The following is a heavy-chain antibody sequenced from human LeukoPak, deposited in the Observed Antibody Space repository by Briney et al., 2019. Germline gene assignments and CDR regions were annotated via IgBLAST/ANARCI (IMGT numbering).Heavy chain of an antibody. Sequence: PSETLSFTCSVSDGSIRTYYWSWIRQSPGQGLEWIGNIYYRGDINYNPSLKSRVIISIDTSKNQFSLKVTSLTAADTAVYYCAKDLDPYYDFWSGYYFSGYYYGMDVWGQGTTVTVSS. D-gene: IGHD3-3*01. J-gene: IGHJ6*02. CDR1: DGSIRTYY. CDR3: AKDLDPYYDFWSGYYFSGYYYGMDV. CDR2: IYYRGDI. V-gene: IGHV4-59*01.